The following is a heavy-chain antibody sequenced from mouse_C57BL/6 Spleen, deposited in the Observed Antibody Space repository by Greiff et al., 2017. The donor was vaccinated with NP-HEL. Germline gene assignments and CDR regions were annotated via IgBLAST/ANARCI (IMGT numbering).Heavy chain of an antibody. CDR1: GYTFTSYW. D-gene: IGHD3-2*02. CDR3: AREQAGYAMDY. CDR2: IYPSDSET. V-gene: IGHV1-61*01. Sequence: QVQLQQPGAELVRPGSSVKLSCKASGYTFTSYWMDWVKQRPGQGLEWIGNIYPSDSETHYNQKFKDKATLTVDKSSSTAYMQLSSLTSEDSAVYDCAREQAGYAMDYWGQGTSVTVSS. J-gene: IGHJ4*01.